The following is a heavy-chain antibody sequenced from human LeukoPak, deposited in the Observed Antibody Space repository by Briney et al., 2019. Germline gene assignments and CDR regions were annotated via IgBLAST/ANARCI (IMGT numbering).Heavy chain of an antibody. J-gene: IGHJ4*02. CDR1: GGSVSSGSYY. Sequence: PSETLSLTCTVSGGSVSSGSYYWSWIRQPPGKGLEWIGYIYYSGSTNYNPSLKSRVTISVDTSKNQFSLKLSSVTAADTAVYYCARATEDDILTGYWDYFDYWGQGTLVTFSS. CDR2: IYYSGST. CDR3: ARATEDDILTGYWDYFDY. V-gene: IGHV4-61*01. D-gene: IGHD3-9*01.